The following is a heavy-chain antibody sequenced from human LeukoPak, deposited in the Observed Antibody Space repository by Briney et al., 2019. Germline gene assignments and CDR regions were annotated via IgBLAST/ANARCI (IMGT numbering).Heavy chain of an antibody. CDR2: INHSGST. CDR1: GGSFSGYY. V-gene: IGHV4-34*01. Sequence: PSETLSLTCAVYGGSFSGYYWSWIRQPPGKGLEWSGEINHSGSTNYNPSRKSRITISVDTSKNQFSLKLSSVTAADTAVYYCAREVGYCSSTSCRIYFDYWGQGTLVTVSS. CDR3: AREVGYCSSTSCRIYFDY. J-gene: IGHJ4*02. D-gene: IGHD2-2*01.